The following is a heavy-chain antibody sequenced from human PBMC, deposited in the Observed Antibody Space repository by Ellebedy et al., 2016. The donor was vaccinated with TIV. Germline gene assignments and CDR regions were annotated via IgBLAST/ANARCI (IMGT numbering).Heavy chain of an antibody. D-gene: IGHD3-10*01. Sequence: GGSLRLSCAASELTVTSNFMSWVRQAPGKGLAWVLTIAIDSTTYYADSVKGRFTISRDNSKTTLDIQMNSLRAEDTAVYYCARETYNDVDLKLWGIFDIWGQGTMVTVSS. CDR1: ELTVTSNF. CDR2: IAIDSTT. V-gene: IGHV3-66*01. CDR3: ARETYNDVDLKLWGIFDI. J-gene: IGHJ3*02.